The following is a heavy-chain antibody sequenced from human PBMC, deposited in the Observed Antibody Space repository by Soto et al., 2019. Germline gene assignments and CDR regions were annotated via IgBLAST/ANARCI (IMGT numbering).Heavy chain of an antibody. CDR1: GLTFSDYF. D-gene: IGHD2-2*01. J-gene: IGHJ4*02. CDR3: ARVLYCSSSSCYGGAFDY. Sequence: LRLSCAASGLTFSDYFMTWVRQAPGKGLEWVSYISDGSDFIYYADSVKGRFTISRDNAKNSLYLQMNSLRAEDTAVYYCARVLYCSSSSCYGGAFDYWGQGALVTVSS. V-gene: IGHV3-11*01. CDR2: ISDGSDFI.